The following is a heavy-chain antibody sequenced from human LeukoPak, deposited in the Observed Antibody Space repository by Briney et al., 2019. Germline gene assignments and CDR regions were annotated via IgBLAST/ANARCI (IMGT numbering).Heavy chain of an antibody. V-gene: IGHV5-51*01. CDR2: IYPGDSDT. CDR1: GYSFTTYW. CDR3: ARGETFGYYFY. D-gene: IGHD1-26*01. J-gene: IGHJ4*02. Sequence: RGESLKISCKASGYSFTTYWIGWVRQMPGKGLEWMGIIYPGDSDTRYSPSFHGQVTISADNSISAAYLQWSSLKASDSAMYYCARGETFGYYFYWGQGTLVTVSS.